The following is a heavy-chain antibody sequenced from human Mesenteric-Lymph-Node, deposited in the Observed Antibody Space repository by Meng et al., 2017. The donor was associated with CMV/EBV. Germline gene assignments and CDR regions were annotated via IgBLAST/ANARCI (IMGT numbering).Heavy chain of an antibody. CDR1: TFTSYD. CDR2: MNPNSGNT. Sequence: TFTSYDINWVRQATGQGLEWMGWMNPNSGNTGYAQKFQGRVTMTRNTSISTAYMELSSLRSEDTAVYYCARGLVRDFWSGYPYNGFDPWGQGTLVTVSS. CDR3: ARGLVRDFWSGYPYNGFDP. D-gene: IGHD3-3*01. V-gene: IGHV1-8*01. J-gene: IGHJ5*02.